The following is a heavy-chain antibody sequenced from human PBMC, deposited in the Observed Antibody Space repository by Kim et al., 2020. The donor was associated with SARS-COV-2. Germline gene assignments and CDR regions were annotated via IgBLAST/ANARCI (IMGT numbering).Heavy chain of an antibody. CDR3: ARDQHGADY. CDR2: TTK. J-gene: IGHJ4*02. Sequence: TTKYDVDSVKGRFTISRDSSKDMLYLEMNSLTAEDTAVYYCARDQHGADYWGQGTLVTVSS. V-gene: IGHV3-33*01. D-gene: IGHD3-10*01.